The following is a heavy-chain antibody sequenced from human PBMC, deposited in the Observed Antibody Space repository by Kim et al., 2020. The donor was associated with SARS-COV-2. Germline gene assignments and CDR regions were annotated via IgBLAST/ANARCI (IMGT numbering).Heavy chain of an antibody. CDR3: AKGGRVEGQQLVRSYYYGMDV. CDR2: ISHDGSNI. D-gene: IGHD6-13*01. J-gene: IGHJ6*02. CDR1: GFTFSTYV. Sequence: GGSLRLSCVASGFTFSTYVIHWVRQAPGKGLEWVAVISHDGSNIYNVDSVKGRFTISRDNSRNRLYLEMNRLRPEDTAVYYCAKGGRVEGQQLVRSYYYGMDVWGQGTTVTVSS. V-gene: IGHV3-30*18.